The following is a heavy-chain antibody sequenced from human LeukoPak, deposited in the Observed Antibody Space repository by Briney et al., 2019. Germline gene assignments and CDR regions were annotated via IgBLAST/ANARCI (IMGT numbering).Heavy chain of an antibody. D-gene: IGHD5-18*01. CDR1: GGSISSYY. Sequence: SETLSLTCTVSGGSISSYYWGWIRQPPGKGLEWIGSIYYSGSTYYNPSLKSRVTISVDTSKNQFSLKLSSVTAADTAVYYCAIAGYSYGTALLDYWGQGTLVTVSS. V-gene: IGHV4-39*01. CDR3: AIAGYSYGTALLDY. CDR2: IYYSGST. J-gene: IGHJ4*02.